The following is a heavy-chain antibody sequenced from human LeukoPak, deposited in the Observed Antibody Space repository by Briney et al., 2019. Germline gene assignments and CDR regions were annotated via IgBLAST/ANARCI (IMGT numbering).Heavy chain of an antibody. Sequence: GGSLRLSCAASGFTFDDYGMSWVRQAPGKGLEWVSGINWNGGSIGYADSVKGRFTISRDNAKNSLYLQMNSLRAEDTAVYYCARDGRSHYGSGSSNWFDPWGQGTLVTVSS. D-gene: IGHD3-10*01. CDR3: ARDGRSHYGSGSSNWFDP. V-gene: IGHV3-20*04. CDR2: INWNGGSI. J-gene: IGHJ5*02. CDR1: GFTFDDYG.